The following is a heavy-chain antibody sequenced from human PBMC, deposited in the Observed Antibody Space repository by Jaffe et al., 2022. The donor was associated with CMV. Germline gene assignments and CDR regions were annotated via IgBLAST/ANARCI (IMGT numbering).Heavy chain of an antibody. J-gene: IGHJ4*02. V-gene: IGHV3-23*01. CDR2: ISARGSGR. D-gene: IGHD6-19*01. CDR1: GFTFSSYT. CDR3: AKLIRSGIEVAGTWVDY. Sequence: EVQLLESGGGLVQPGGSLRLSCAASGFTFSSYTMTWVRQAPGKGLEWVSAISARGSGRNYADSVRGRFTISRDNSKNTLYLQMNSLRAGDTAVYYCAKLIRSGIEVAGTWVDYWGQGTLVTVSS.